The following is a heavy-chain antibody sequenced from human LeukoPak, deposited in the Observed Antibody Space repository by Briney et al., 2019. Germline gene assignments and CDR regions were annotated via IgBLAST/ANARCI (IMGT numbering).Heavy chain of an antibody. Sequence: GGSLRLSCAASGFTLSSYSMNWVRQAPGKGLEWVSSISSSSSYIYYADSVKGRFTISRDNAKNSLYLQMNSLRAEDTAVYYCARVPHYDSSGYYLYYFDYWGQGTLVTVSS. D-gene: IGHD3-22*01. CDR3: ARVPHYDSSGYYLYYFDY. CDR2: ISSSSSYI. V-gene: IGHV3-21*01. CDR1: GFTLSSYS. J-gene: IGHJ4*02.